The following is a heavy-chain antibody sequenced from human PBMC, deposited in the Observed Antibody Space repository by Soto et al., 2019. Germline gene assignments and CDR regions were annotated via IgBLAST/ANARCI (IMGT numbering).Heavy chain of an antibody. CDR1: GFTFSSYA. CDR2: ISGSGGST. J-gene: IGHJ3*02. CDR3: AKDTPYYGSGSYNAFDI. Sequence: PWGSLRLSCAASGFTFSSYAMSWVRQAPGKGLEWVSAISGSGGSTYYADSVKGRFTISRDNSKNTLYLQMNSLRAEDTAVYYCAKDTPYYGSGSYNAFDIWGQGTMVTVSS. V-gene: IGHV3-23*01. D-gene: IGHD3-10*01.